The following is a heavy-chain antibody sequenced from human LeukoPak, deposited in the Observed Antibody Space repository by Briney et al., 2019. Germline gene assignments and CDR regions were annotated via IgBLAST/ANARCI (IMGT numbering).Heavy chain of an antibody. V-gene: IGHV1-8*01. CDR1: GYTFISYD. J-gene: IGHJ6*03. CDR3: ARAPMVRGARSMGHSYYYYMDV. CDR2: MNPNSGNT. Sequence: ASVKVSCKASGYTFISYDINWVRQATGQGLEWMGWMNPNSGNTGYAQKFQGRVTMTRNTSISTAYMELSSLRSEDTAVYYCARAPMVRGARSMGHSYYYYMDVWGKGTTVTISS. D-gene: IGHD3-10*01.